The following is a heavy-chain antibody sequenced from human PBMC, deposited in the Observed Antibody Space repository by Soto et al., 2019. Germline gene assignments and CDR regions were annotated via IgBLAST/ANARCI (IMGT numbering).Heavy chain of an antibody. J-gene: IGHJ6*02. Sequence: PEGSLRLSCAVSGVTFSTYGMHWVRQAPGKGLEWVALISDDGTNKDYADSVRGRFAVSRDNSKNSLFLQMNSLKTEDTAVYYCAKTLRFLELALDAYYPMDVWGQGTTVTVSS. V-gene: IGHV3-30*18. CDR1: GVTFSTYG. D-gene: IGHD3-3*01. CDR2: ISDDGTNK. CDR3: AKTLRFLELALDAYYPMDV.